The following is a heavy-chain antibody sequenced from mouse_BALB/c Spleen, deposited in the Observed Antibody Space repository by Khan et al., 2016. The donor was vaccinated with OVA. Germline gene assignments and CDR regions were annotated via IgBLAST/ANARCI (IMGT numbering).Heavy chain of an antibody. D-gene: IGHD1-1*02. J-gene: IGHJ3*01. CDR2: INPGSGDT. CDR1: GYAFTDFL. CDR3: ARGGYGSWAY. Sequence: QIQLVQSGAELVRPGTSVKVSCKASGYAFTDFLIEWLQQRPGQGLEWIGLINPGSGDTNYNEKFKGKATLTANKSSSTAYMQLSSLTSDDSVVYFCARGGYGSWAYWGQGTLVTVSA. V-gene: IGHV1-54*01.